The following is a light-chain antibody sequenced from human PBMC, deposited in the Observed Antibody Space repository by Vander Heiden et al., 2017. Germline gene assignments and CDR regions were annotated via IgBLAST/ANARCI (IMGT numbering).Light chain of an antibody. CDR3: QQYGGSPKT. CDR1: QTISTSN. Sequence: EIVLTQSPGTLSLSPGDRATLSCRASQTISTSNLAWYQQKPGQAPRLLIYAASSRATGIPDRFSGSGSGTDFTLTISRLEPEDFAVYYCQQYGGSPKTFGQGTKVEIK. V-gene: IGKV3-20*01. CDR2: AAS. J-gene: IGKJ1*01.